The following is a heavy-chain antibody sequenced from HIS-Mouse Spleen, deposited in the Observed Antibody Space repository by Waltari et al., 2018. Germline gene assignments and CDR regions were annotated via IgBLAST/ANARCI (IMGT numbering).Heavy chain of an antibody. CDR1: GYTFTSYG. J-gene: IGHJ4*02. Sequence: QVQLVQSGAEVKKPGASVKVSCKASGYTFTSYGISWVRQAPGKGLEWMGRTCAEQGKTNKQQNVQGRGTRATETSTGTAYMELRSLRSDDTAVYYCARDSVTHFDYWGQGTLVTVSS. V-gene: IGHV1-18*01. CDR3: ARDSVTHFDY. D-gene: IGHD5-18*01. CDR2: TCAEQGKT.